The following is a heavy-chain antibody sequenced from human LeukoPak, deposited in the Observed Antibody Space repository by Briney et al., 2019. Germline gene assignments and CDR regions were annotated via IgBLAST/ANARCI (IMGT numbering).Heavy chain of an antibody. CDR2: IYYSGST. V-gene: IGHV4-31*03. CDR3: ARDGAIGASLGP. CDR1: GGSISSGGYY. J-gene: IGHJ5*02. D-gene: IGHD4/OR15-4a*01. Sequence: NSSETLSLTCTVSGGSISSGGYYWSWIRQHPGKGLEWIGYIYYSGSTYYNPSLKSRVTISVDTSKNQFSLKLSSVTAADTAVYYCARDGAIGASLGPWGQGTLVTVSS.